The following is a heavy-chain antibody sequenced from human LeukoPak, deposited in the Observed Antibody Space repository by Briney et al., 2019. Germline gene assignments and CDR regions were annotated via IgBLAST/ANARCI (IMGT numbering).Heavy chain of an antibody. V-gene: IGHV3-33*01. CDR2: IWYDGSNE. D-gene: IGHD3-3*01. CDR3: AILYYYSWRGYSNWFGP. J-gene: IGHJ5*02. Sequence: GGPVRLSCAASGFTFSSHGKLCVREAPGKGLEGVAVIWYDGSNEYHADSVKCRFTISRDDFNDALYLELSRLSAQDTAVYYCAILYYYSWRGYSNWFGPWGQGTLVSVSS. CDR1: GFTFSSHG.